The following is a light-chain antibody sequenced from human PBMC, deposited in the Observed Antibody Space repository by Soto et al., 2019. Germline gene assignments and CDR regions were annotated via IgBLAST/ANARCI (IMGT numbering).Light chain of an antibody. Sequence: EIVLTQSPATLSLSPGERATLSCRASQSIRNYLAWYQQKPGQSPRLLIYDASNRATDVPARFSGGGSGTDFTLSISSLEPEDFAVYFCQQRSNWPLTFGPGTKVDIK. J-gene: IGKJ3*01. CDR3: QQRSNWPLT. V-gene: IGKV3-11*01. CDR1: QSIRNY. CDR2: DAS.